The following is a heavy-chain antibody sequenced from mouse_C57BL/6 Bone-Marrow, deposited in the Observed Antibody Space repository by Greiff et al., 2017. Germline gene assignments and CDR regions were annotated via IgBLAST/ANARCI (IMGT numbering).Heavy chain of an antibody. CDR2: ISSGGDYI. V-gene: IGHV5-9-1*02. D-gene: IGHD4-1*02. CDR1: GFTFSSYA. CDR3: TSYNWAWFAY. Sequence: EVKLMESGEGLVKPGGSLKLSCAASGFTFSSYAMSWVRQTPEKRLEWVAYISSGGDYIYYADTVKGRFTSSRDNARNTLYLQMSSLKSEDTAMYYCTSYNWAWFAYWGQGTLVTVSA. J-gene: IGHJ3*01.